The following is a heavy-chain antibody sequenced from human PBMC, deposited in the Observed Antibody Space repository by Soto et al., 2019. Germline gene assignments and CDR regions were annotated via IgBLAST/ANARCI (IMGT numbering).Heavy chain of an antibody. V-gene: IGHV4-31*03. D-gene: IGHD3-9*01. J-gene: IGHJ6*02. CDR1: GGFISSGGYY. CDR2: IYYSGST. Sequence: SETLSLTCTVSGGFISSGGYYWSWIRQHPGKGLEWIGYIYYSGSTYYNPSLKSRVTISVDTSKNQFSLKLSSVTGADTAVYYCARTYYDILTGPYGMDVWGQGTTVTVSS. CDR3: ARTYYDILTGPYGMDV.